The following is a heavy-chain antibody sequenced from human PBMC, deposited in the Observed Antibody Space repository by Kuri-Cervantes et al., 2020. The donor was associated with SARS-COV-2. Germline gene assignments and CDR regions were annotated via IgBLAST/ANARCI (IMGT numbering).Heavy chain of an antibody. CDR2: ISYDGSNK. J-gene: IGHJ6*02. CDR3: ARVEYSSSWYYYGMDV. Sequence: GESLKISCAASGFTFSSYGMHWVRQAPGKGLEWVAVISYDGSNKYYADSVKGRFTISRDNSKNTLYLQMNSLRAEDTAVYYCARVEYSSSWYYYGMDVWGQGTTVTVSS. D-gene: IGHD6-6*01. V-gene: IGHV3-30*03. CDR1: GFTFSSYG.